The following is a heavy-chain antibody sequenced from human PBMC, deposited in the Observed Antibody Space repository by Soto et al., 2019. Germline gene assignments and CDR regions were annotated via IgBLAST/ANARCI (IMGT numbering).Heavy chain of an antibody. D-gene: IGHD3-3*02. CDR1: GGSISSYY. V-gene: IGHV4-59*01. Sequence: SETLSLTCTVSGGSISSYYWSWIRQPPGKGLEWIGYIYYSGSTNYNPSLKSRVTISVDTSKNQFSLKLSSVTAADTAVYYCARDLLAQGYFGYWGQGTLVTVSS. CDR2: IYYSGST. J-gene: IGHJ4*02. CDR3: ARDLLAQGYFGY.